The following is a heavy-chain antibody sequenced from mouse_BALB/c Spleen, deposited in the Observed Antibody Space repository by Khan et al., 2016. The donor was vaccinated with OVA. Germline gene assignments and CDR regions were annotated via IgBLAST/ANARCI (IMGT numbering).Heavy chain of an antibody. CDR2: IWAGGST. CDR1: GFSLTSYG. J-gene: IGHJ4*01. CDR3: AREHPSHYYGYRAMDY. V-gene: IGHV2-9*02. Sequence: QVQLKESGPGLVAPSQSLSITCTVSGFSLTSYGVHWVRQPPGKGLEWLGVIWAGGSTNYNSALMSRLSISKDNSKSQVFLKMNSLQTDDTAMYYCAREHPSHYYGYRAMDYGGQGTLVTVSS. D-gene: IGHD1-2*01.